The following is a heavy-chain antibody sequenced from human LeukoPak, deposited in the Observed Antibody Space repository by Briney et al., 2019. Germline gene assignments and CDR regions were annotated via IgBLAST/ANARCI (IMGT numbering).Heavy chain of an antibody. CDR1: GGTFSSYA. CDR3: ARDGPYSGPGSWYHYGMDV. CDR2: IIPIFGTA. J-gene: IGHJ6*02. Sequence: GASVKVSCKASGGTFSSYAISWVRQAPGQGLEWMGGIIPIFGTANYAQKFQGRVTITTDESTSTAYMELSSLRSEDTAVYYCARDGPYSGPGSWYHYGMDVWGQGTTVTVSS. V-gene: IGHV1-69*05. D-gene: IGHD6-13*01.